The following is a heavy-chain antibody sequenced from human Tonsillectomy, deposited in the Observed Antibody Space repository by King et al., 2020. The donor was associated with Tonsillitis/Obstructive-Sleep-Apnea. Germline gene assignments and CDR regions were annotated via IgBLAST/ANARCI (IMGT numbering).Heavy chain of an antibody. Sequence: VQLVESGAEVKKPGASVKVFCKASGYTFTSYAMHWVRQAPGQRLEWMGWINAGNGNTKYSQKFQGRVTITRDTSASTAYMELSSLRSEDTAVYYCARGVVVVSAAFGSYMDVWGKGTTVTVSS. J-gene: IGHJ6*03. CDR2: INAGNGNT. CDR3: ARGVVVVSAAFGSYMDV. CDR1: GYTFTSYA. V-gene: IGHV1-3*01. D-gene: IGHD2-2*01.